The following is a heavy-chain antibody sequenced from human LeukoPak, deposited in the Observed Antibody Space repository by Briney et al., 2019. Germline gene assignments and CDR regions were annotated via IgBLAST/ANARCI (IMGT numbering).Heavy chain of an antibody. J-gene: IGHJ5*02. D-gene: IGHD3-3*01. V-gene: IGHV3-66*01. Sequence: GGSLRLSCAASGFTVNSNYMSWVRQAPGKGLEWVSVIYSGGSTYYADSVKGRFTISRDNAKNSLYLQMNSLRAEDTAVYYCASMPLKYYDFWSGYPPRNWFDPWGQGTLVTVFS. CDR3: ASMPLKYYDFWSGYPPRNWFDP. CDR2: IYSGGST. CDR1: GFTVNSNY.